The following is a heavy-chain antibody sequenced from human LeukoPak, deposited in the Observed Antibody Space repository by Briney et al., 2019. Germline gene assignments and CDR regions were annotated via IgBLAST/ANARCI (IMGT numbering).Heavy chain of an antibody. J-gene: IGHJ4*02. CDR3: ARAFSVADF. V-gene: IGHV4-61*01. CDR1: GGSISSSSYY. Sequence: SETLSLTCTVSGGSISSSSYYWSWIRQPPGKGLEWIGYIYYSGSTNYNPSLKSRVTISVDTSKNQFSLKLSSVTAADTAVYYCARAFSVADFWGQGTLVTVSS. D-gene: IGHD3-3*02. CDR2: IYYSGST.